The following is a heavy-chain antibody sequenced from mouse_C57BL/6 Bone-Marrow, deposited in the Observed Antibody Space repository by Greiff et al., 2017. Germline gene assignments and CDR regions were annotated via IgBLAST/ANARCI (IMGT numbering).Heavy chain of an antibody. D-gene: IGHD2-3*01. CDR1: GYSFTGYY. J-gene: IGHJ4*01. CDR2: INPSTGGT. Sequence: VQLQQSGPELVKPGASVKISCKASGYSFTGYYMNWVKQSPEKSLEWIGEINPSTGGTTYNQKFKAKATLTVDKSSSTAYMQLKSLTSEDSAVYYCARPGLLDAMDYWGQGTSVTVSS. CDR3: ARPGLLDAMDY. V-gene: IGHV1-42*01.